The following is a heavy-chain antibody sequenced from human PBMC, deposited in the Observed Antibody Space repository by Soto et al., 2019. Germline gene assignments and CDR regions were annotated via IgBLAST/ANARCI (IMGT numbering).Heavy chain of an antibody. J-gene: IGHJ6*02. CDR3: AKVESNSRGGYCSGGSCYSDRKYYYYGMDV. CDR1: GGSISSSSYY. Sequence: SETLSLTCTVSGGSISSSSYYWGWIRQPPGKGLEWIGSIYYSGSTYYNPSLKSRVTISVDTSKNQFSLKLSSVTAADTAVYYCAKVESNSRGGYCSGGSCYSDRKYYYYGMDVWGQGTTVTVSS. CDR2: IYYSGST. D-gene: IGHD2-15*01. V-gene: IGHV4-39*01.